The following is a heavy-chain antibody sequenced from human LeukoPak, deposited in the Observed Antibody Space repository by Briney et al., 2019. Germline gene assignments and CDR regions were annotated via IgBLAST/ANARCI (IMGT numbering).Heavy chain of an antibody. Sequence: TLSLTCTVSGGSVSSGAYYWNWIRQHPGRGLEWIGYIYYSGSTYYNPSLKSRLTISVDTSKNQISLKLSSVTAADTAVYYCARRPGEYYDSSGYYFDYWGQGTLVTVSS. J-gene: IGHJ4*02. CDR1: GGSVSSGAYY. D-gene: IGHD3-22*01. CDR3: ARRPGEYYDSSGYYFDY. V-gene: IGHV4-31*03. CDR2: IYYSGST.